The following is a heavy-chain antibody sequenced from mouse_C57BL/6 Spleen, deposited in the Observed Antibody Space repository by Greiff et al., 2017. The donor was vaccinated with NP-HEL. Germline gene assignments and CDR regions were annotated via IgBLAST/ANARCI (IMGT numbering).Heavy chain of an antibody. V-gene: IGHV1-15*01. CDR1: GYTFTDYE. D-gene: IGHD1-1*01. CDR2: IDPETGGT. CDR3: TRCITTVVALDY. Sequence: VQLQQSGAELVRPGASVTLSCKASGYTFTDYEMHWVKQTPVHGLEWIGAIDPETGGTAYNQKFKGKAILTADKSSSTAYMELHSLTSEDSAVYYCTRCITTVVALDYWGQGTTLTVSS. J-gene: IGHJ2*01.